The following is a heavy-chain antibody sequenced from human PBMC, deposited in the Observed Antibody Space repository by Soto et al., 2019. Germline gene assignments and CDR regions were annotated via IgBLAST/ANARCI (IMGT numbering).Heavy chain of an antibody. CDR3: AKDLQSSGWYSGGAFDI. V-gene: IGHV3-9*01. CDR2: ISWNSGSI. CDR1: GFTFDDYA. J-gene: IGHJ3*02. D-gene: IGHD6-19*01. Sequence: DVQLVESGGGLVQPGRSLRLSCAASGFTFDDYAMHWVRQAPGKGLEWVSGISWNSGSIGYADSVKGRFTISRDNAKNSLYLQMNSLRAEDTALYYCAKDLQSSGWYSGGAFDIWGQGTMVTVSS.